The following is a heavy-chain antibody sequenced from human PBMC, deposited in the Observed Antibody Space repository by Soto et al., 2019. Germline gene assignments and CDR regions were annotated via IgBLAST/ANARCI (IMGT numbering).Heavy chain of an antibody. J-gene: IGHJ5*02. Sequence: GGSLRLSCAASGFTFSDYYMSWIRQAPGKGLEWVSYISSSGSTIYYADSVKGRFTISRDNAKNSLYLQMNSLRAEDTAVYYCARDHSDDYGDYARWFDPWGQGTLVTVSS. CDR2: ISSSGSTI. D-gene: IGHD4-17*01. V-gene: IGHV3-11*01. CDR3: ARDHSDDYGDYARWFDP. CDR1: GFTFSDYY.